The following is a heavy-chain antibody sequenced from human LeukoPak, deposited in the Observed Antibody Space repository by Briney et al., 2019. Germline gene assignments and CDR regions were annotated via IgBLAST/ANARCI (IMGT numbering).Heavy chain of an antibody. Sequence: PGGSLRLSCAASGFTFSNYAMSWVRQAPGGGLEWVSAISGSGDTTFHADSVKGRFTTSRDNSKNTLYLQMNSLRAEDSAVYYCAKHNYEYYYHYYIDVWGKGTTVTVSS. J-gene: IGHJ6*03. D-gene: IGHD4-11*01. CDR1: GFTFSNYA. CDR2: ISGSGDTT. CDR3: AKHNYEYYYHYYIDV. V-gene: IGHV3-23*01.